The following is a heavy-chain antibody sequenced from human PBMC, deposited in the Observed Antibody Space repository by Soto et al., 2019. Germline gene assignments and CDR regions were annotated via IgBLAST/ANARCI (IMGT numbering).Heavy chain of an antibody. Sequence: ASVKVSCKASGGTFSSYAISWVRQAPGQGLEWMGGIIPIFGTANYAQKFQGRVTITADESTSTAYMELSSLRSEDTAVYYCATSGYDYRFDYWGQGTLVTVSS. CDR1: GGTFSSYA. J-gene: IGHJ4*02. CDR2: IIPIFGTA. V-gene: IGHV1-69*13. CDR3: ATSGYDYRFDY. D-gene: IGHD5-12*01.